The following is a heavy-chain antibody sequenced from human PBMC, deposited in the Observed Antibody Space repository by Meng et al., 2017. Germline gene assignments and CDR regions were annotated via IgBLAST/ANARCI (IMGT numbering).Heavy chain of an antibody. CDR2: TYYRSKWYN. CDR1: GDRVSSNSAA. D-gene: IGHD6-19*01. CDR3: ARDRSGWYSGRGPFDY. J-gene: IGHJ4*02. V-gene: IGHV6-1*01. Sequence: QLHQPGAGLVKPSQTLSLPRAISGDRVSSNSAAWNWIRQSPSRGLEWLGRTYYRSKWYNDYAVSVKSRITINPDTSKNQFSLQLNSVTPEDTAVYYCARDRSGWYSGRGPFDYWGQGTLVTVSS.